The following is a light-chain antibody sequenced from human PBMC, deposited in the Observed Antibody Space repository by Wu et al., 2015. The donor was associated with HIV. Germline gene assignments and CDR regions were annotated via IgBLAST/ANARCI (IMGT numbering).Light chain of an antibody. CDR1: QTISSW. J-gene: IGKJ1*01. V-gene: IGKV1-5*03. CDR3: QKYNTAPWT. CDR2: NAF. Sequence: DIQMTQSPSTLSASIGDRVTITCRASQTISSWLAWYQQRPGKAPKLLIYNAFNLDTGVPARFSGSGSGTEFTLTISSLQPEDVATYYCQKYNTAPWTFGQGTKVEMK.